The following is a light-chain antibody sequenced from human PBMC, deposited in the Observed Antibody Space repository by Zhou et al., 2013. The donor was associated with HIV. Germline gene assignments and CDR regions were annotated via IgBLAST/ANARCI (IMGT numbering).Light chain of an antibody. J-gene: IGKJ2*01. CDR2: LGS. Sequence: DIVMTQSPLSLPVSPGEPASISCMSSQSLLHSNSYTYLDWYLQKPGQSPQLLIYLGSNRASGVPGRFSGSGSGTNFTLIISRVEAEDVGIYYCMQTLQTPPTFGQGTKLEIK. V-gene: IGKV2-28*01. CDR1: QSLLHSNSYTY. CDR3: MQTLQTPPT.